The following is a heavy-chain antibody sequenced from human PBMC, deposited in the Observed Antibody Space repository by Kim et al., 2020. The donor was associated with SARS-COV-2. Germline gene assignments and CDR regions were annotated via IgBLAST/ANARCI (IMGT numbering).Heavy chain of an antibody. Sequence: GGSLRLSCAASGFTFSSYAMSWVRQAPGKGLEWVSAISGSGGSTYYADSVKGRFTISRDNSKNTLYLQMNSLRAEDTAVYYCAKGGFPDVWFGELLYAFDIWGQGTMVTVSS. J-gene: IGHJ3*02. D-gene: IGHD3-10*01. CDR3: AKGGFPDVWFGELLYAFDI. V-gene: IGHV3-23*01. CDR2: ISGSGGST. CDR1: GFTFSSYA.